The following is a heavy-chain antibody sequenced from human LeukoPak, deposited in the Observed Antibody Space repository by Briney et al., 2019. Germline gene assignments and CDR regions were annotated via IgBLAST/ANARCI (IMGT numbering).Heavy chain of an antibody. CDR3: ARHGPYSSGWFGAFDI. J-gene: IGHJ3*02. Sequence: PSETLSLTCTVSGGSISSSSYYWGWIRQPPGKGLEWIGSIYYSGSIYYNPSLKSRVIISVDTSKNQFSLKLSSVTAADTAVYYCARHGPYSSGWFGAFDIWGQGTMVTVSS. V-gene: IGHV4-39*01. CDR2: IYYSGSI. CDR1: GGSISSSSYY. D-gene: IGHD6-19*01.